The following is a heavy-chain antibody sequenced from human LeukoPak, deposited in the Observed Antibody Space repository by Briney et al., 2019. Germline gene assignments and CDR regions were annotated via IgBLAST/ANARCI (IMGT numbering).Heavy chain of an antibody. J-gene: IGHJ4*02. CDR3: ARDHYGDYAFDN. CDR1: GFTFSSYE. D-gene: IGHD4-17*01. V-gene: IGHV3-48*03. CDR2: ISSSGSTI. Sequence: GGSLRLSCAASGFTFSSYEMNWVRQAPGKGLEWVSYISSSGSTIYYADSLKGRFTISRDNAENSLYLQMNSLTAEDTAVYYCARDHYGDYAFDNWGQGTLVTVSS.